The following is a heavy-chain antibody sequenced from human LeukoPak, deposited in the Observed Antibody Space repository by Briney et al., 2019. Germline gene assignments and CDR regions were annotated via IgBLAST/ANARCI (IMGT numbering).Heavy chain of an antibody. Sequence: GRSLRLSCAASGFTFSSYAMHWVRQPPGKGLEWVALISNDGTNKYYAASVVGRFSVSRDTSKNMAQLQITSLRAEETAVYYCARANRQTAATTGGYFDYWGQGTLVPVSS. J-gene: IGHJ4*02. CDR1: GFTFSSYA. CDR2: ISNDGTNK. D-gene: IGHD2-21*02. CDR3: ARANRQTAATTGGYFDY. V-gene: IGHV3-30*14.